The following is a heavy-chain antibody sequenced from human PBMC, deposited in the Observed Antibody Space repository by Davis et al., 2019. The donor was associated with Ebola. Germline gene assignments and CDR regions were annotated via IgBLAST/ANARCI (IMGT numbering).Heavy chain of an antibody. CDR3: ARDLGFNWFDP. CDR2: ISSSSSYI. Sequence: PGGSLRLSCAASGFTFSSYSMNWVRQAPGKGLEWVSSISSSSSYIYYADSVKGRFTISRDNAKNSLYLQMNSLKAEDTAVYYCARDLGFNWFDPWGQGTLVTVSS. CDR1: GFTFSSYS. V-gene: IGHV3-21*01. J-gene: IGHJ5*02.